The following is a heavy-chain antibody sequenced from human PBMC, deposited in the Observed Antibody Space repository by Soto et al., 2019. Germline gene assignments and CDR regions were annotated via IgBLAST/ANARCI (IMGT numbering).Heavy chain of an antibody. CDR1: GFTFSNAW. D-gene: IGHD2-8*01. CDR3: TPDSYRTMIMVVFDK. V-gene: IGHV3-15*07. CDR2: IKRKTDGGTT. J-gene: IGHJ4*01. Sequence: GGSLTLSCAASGFTFSNAWINWVRQAPGKGLEWVGRIKRKTDGGTTDFAAPVKGRFAISRDDSKNMVYLQMNSLKTEDTGIYCCTPDSYRTMIMVVFDKLCHETLLTISS.